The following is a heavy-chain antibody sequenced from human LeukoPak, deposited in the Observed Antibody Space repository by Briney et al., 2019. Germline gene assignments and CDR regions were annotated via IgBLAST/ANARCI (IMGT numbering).Heavy chain of an antibody. CDR1: GFTFSSKA. D-gene: IGHD2-8*01. J-gene: IGHJ3*01. Sequence: QPGGPLRLSCVASGFTFSSKAMNWVRQAPGKGLEWVSAISNYGGTTLYADSVRGRFIISRDNSKNTLYLQMNSLRAEDTAVYYCTCDLNRSDGLWGQGTMVTVSS. CDR2: ISNYGGTT. CDR3: TCDLNRSDGL. V-gene: IGHV3-23*01.